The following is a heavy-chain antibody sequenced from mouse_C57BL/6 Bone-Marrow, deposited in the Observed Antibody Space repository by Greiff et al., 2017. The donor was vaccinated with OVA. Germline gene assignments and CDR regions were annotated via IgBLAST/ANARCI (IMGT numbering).Heavy chain of an antibody. CDR3: ARRRTAQAFAY. Sequence: VQLQQPGAELVRPGTSAQLSCKASGYTFTSYWMHWVKQRPGQGLEWVGVIDPSDSYTNYHQTFKGKATLTVDTSPSTADMQLSSHTSEDSAVYYCARRRTAQAFAYWGQGTLVTVSA. CDR2: IDPSDSYT. D-gene: IGHD3-2*02. CDR1: GYTFTSYW. V-gene: IGHV1-59*01. J-gene: IGHJ3*01.